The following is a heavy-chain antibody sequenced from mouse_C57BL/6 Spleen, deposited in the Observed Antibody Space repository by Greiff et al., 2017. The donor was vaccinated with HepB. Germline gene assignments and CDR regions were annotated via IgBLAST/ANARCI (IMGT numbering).Heavy chain of an antibody. J-gene: IGHJ3*01. Sequence: EVKLVESGPELVKPGASVKISCKASGYSFTGYYMNWVKQSPEKSLEWIGEINPSTGGTTYNQKFKAKATLTVDKSSSTAYMQLKSLTSEDSAVYYCAREGNYYGSSYGFAYWGQGTLVTVSA. CDR2: INPSTGGT. CDR3: AREGNYYGSSYGFAY. CDR1: GYSFTGYY. D-gene: IGHD1-1*01. V-gene: IGHV1-42*01.